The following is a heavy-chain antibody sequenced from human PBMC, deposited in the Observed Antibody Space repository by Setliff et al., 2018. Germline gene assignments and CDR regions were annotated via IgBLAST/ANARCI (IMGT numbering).Heavy chain of an antibody. J-gene: IGHJ4*02. CDR1: GDPMSSRRYY. V-gene: IGHV4-61*01. D-gene: IGHD1-26*01. CDR3: AKGGTYRYFDF. CDR2: VFYSGAT. Sequence: PSETLSLTCTASGDPMSSRRYYWAWIRQPPGKGLEFIGYVFYSGATKYDPSLKSRATMSVDASKNQISLKLNSVTAADTAVYYCAKGGTYRYFDFWGQGALVTVSS.